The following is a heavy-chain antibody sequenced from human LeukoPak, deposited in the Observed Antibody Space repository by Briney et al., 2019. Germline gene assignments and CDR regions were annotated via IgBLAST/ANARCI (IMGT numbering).Heavy chain of an antibody. V-gene: IGHV4-39*01. CDR2: IYYSGST. CDR1: GGSISSSSYY. CDR3: ARLYCDFWSGYYVFDY. J-gene: IGHJ4*02. D-gene: IGHD3-3*01. Sequence: SETLSLTCTVSGGSISSSSYYWGWIRQPPGKGLEWIGSIYYSGSTYYNPSLKSRVTISVDTSKNQFSLKLSSVTAADTAVYYCARLYCDFWSGYYVFDYWGQGTLVTVSS.